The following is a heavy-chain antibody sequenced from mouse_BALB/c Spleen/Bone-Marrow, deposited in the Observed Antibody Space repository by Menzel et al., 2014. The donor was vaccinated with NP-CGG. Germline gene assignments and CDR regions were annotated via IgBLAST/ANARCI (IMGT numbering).Heavy chain of an antibody. CDR1: GYTFTSYY. CDR2: INPSNGGT. V-gene: IGHV1S81*02. J-gene: IGHJ1*01. D-gene: IGHD1-1*01. Sequence: VQLQESGAELVKPGAPVKLSCKASGYTFTSYYMYWVKQRPGQGLEWIGGINPSNGGTNFNEKFKSKATLTVDKSSSTAYMQLSSLTSEDSAVYYCTRDHYYYGSSYWYFDVWGAGTTVTVSS. CDR3: TRDHYYYGSSYWYFDV.